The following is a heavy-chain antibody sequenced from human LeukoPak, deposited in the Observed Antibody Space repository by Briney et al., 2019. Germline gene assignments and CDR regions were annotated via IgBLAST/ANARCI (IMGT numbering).Heavy chain of an antibody. J-gene: IGHJ4*02. V-gene: IGHV3-48*01. CDR3: ARDGFCDF. CDR2: ISSSANTT. Sequence: GGSLRLSRAASGFTFSTFSMNWVRQAPGKGLEWVSYISSSANTTYYADSVKGRFTISRDNAKNSLYLQMNSLRADDTAVYYCARDGFCDFWGQGTLVTVSS. D-gene: IGHD3-3*01. CDR1: GFTFSTFS.